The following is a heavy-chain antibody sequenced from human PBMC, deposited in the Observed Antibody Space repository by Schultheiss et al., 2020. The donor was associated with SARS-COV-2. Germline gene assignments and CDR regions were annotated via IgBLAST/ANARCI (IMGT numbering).Heavy chain of an antibody. D-gene: IGHD6-6*01. V-gene: IGHV4-34*01. Sequence: SQTLSLTCTVYGGSFSGYYWSWIRQPPGKGLEWIGEINHSGSTNYNPSLKSRVTISVDTSKNQFSLKLSSVTAADTAVYYCARAGYSSSNWFDPWGQGTLVTVSS. CDR1: GGSFSGYY. CDR2: INHSGST. CDR3: ARAGYSSSNWFDP. J-gene: IGHJ5*02.